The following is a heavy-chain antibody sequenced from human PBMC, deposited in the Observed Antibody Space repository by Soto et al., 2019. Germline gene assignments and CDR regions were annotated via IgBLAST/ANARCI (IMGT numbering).Heavy chain of an antibody. Sequence: EVQLLESGGGLVQPGESLRLSCAASGFTFNNYAMTWVRQAPGKGLEWLSGISGSGGSTYYANSVKGRFIISRDNSKNTLYLQMNSLRVEDTATYYSAKSPTTTSPRVDSWGQGTLVTVSS. CDR1: GFTFNNYA. J-gene: IGHJ4*02. CDR3: AKSPTTTSPRVDS. D-gene: IGHD4-4*01. V-gene: IGHV3-23*01. CDR2: ISGSGGST.